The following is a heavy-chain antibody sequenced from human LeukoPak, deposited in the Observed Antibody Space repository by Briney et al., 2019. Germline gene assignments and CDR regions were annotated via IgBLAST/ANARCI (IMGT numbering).Heavy chain of an antibody. CDR2: IYYSGST. D-gene: IGHD5-18*01. CDR1: GGSISSSSYY. CDR3: ARASYGPIYYYYMDV. J-gene: IGHJ6*03. V-gene: IGHV4-39*01. Sequence: PSETLSLTCTVSGGSISSSSYYWGWIRQPPGKGLEWIGSIYYSGSTYYNPSLKSRVTISVDTSKNQFSLKLSSVTAADTAVYYCARASYGPIYYYYMDVWGKGTTVTISS.